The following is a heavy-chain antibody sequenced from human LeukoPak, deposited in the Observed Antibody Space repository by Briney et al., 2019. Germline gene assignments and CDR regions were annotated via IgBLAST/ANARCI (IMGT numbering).Heavy chain of an antibody. Sequence: GRSLRLSCAASGFTFSSYGMHWVRQAPGKGLEWVAVIWYDGSNKYYADSVKGRFTISRDNSKNTLFLQVNSLRAEDSAVYYCTVSSFSSTWYSWVHWGQGTLVTVSS. V-gene: IGHV3-33*01. D-gene: IGHD6-13*01. CDR2: IWYDGSNK. CDR1: GFTFSSYG. J-gene: IGHJ4*02. CDR3: TVSSFSSTWYSWVH.